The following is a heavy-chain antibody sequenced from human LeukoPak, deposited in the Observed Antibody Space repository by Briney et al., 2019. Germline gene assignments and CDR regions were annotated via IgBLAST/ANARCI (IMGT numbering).Heavy chain of an antibody. J-gene: IGHJ3*02. CDR3: ARAVHFDDAFDI. V-gene: IGHV1-69*05. CDR1: GGTFSSYA. CDR2: IIPIFGTA. D-gene: IGHD1-1*01. Sequence: ASVKVSCKASGGTFSSYAISWVRQAPGQGLEWMGGIIPIFGTANYAQTFEGRVTITTDESTSTAYMELSSLRTEDTAVYYCARAVHFDDAFDIWGQGTMVTVSS.